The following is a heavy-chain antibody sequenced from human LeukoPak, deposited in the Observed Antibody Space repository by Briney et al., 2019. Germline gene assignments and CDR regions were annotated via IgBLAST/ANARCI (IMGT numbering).Heavy chain of an antibody. J-gene: IGHJ5*02. D-gene: IGHD6-13*01. Sequence: ASVTVSCKASGYTFTSYYMHWVRQAPGQGLEWMGIINPSGGSTSYAQKFQGRVTMTRDTSTSTVYMELSSLRSEDTAVYYCAYSSSWYSGFDPWGQGTLVTVSS. CDR3: AYSSSWYSGFDP. CDR2: INPSGGST. CDR1: GYTFTSYY. V-gene: IGHV1-46*03.